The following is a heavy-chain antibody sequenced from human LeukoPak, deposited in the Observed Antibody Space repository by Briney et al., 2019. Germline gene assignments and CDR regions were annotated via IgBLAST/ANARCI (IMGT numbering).Heavy chain of an antibody. D-gene: IGHD2-8*01. CDR3: ARGPTNGQAFDY. V-gene: IGHV3-7*01. CDR1: GFTFSSSW. Sequence: GALRLSCAASGFTFSSSWMTWVRQAPGKGLEWVASIREDGSEKTSVDSVKGRFTISRDNAKNSLYLQMDSLRAEDTAVYYCARGPTNGQAFDYWGQGTLVSVSS. CDR2: IREDGSEK. J-gene: IGHJ4*02.